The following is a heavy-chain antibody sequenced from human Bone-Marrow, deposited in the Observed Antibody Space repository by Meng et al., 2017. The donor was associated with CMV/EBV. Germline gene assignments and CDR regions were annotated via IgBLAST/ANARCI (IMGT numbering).Heavy chain of an antibody. CDR3: ARNSLLPAAITYYYYGMDV. V-gene: IGHV4-34*01. Sequence: SETLSLTCAVYGGSFSGYYWSWIRQPPGKGLEWIGEINHSGSTNYNPSLKSRVTISVDTSKNQFSLKLSSVTAADTAEYYCARNSLLPAAITYYYYGMDVWGQGTTVTVSS. D-gene: IGHD2-2*01. CDR1: GGSFSGYY. CDR2: INHSGST. J-gene: IGHJ6*02.